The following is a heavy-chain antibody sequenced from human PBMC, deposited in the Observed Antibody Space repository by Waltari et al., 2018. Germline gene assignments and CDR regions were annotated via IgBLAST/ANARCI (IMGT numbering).Heavy chain of an antibody. CDR3: VSGGWGFYFDY. D-gene: IGHD7-27*01. J-gene: IGHJ4*02. CDR2: ISSSTTYI. Sequence: EVQLVESGGGLVKPGGSLRLPGGASGFSFSSYSTNWVRQAPGKGLEWVSSISSSTTYIHYADSVKGRFTISRDNAKNSLYLQMNSLRVEDTAVYYCVSGGWGFYFDYWGQGTVVTVSS. V-gene: IGHV3-21*01. CDR1: GFSFSSYS.